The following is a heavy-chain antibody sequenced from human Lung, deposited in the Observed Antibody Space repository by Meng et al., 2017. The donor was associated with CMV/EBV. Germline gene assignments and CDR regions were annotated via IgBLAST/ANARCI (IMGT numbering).Heavy chain of an antibody. Sequence: SXTXSLXCTVSGGXISSYYWSWIRQPPGKGLEWIGYIYYSGSTNYNPSLKSRVTISVDTSKNQFSLKLSSVTAADTAVYYCAREVKGSYDFWSGYNWLDPWXQETLVTVSS. V-gene: IGHV4-59*01. CDR1: GGXISSYY. CDR2: IYYSGST. J-gene: IGHJ5*02. D-gene: IGHD3-3*01. CDR3: AREVKGSYDFWSGYNWLDP.